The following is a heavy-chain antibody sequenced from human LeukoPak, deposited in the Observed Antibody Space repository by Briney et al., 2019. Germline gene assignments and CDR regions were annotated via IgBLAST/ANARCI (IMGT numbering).Heavy chain of an antibody. CDR1: GGSISSYY. Sequence: PSETLSLTCTVFGGSISSYYWSWIRQPPGKGLEWIGYIYYSGSTNYNPSLKSRVTISVDTSKNQFSLKLSSVTAADTAVYYCARVAYSGYDYYFDYWGQGTLVTV. CDR2: IYYSGST. J-gene: IGHJ4*02. CDR3: ARVAYSGYDYYFDY. V-gene: IGHV4-59*01. D-gene: IGHD5-12*01.